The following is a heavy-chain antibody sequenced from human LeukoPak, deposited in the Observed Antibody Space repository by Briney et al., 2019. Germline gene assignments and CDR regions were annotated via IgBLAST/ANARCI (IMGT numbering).Heavy chain of an antibody. D-gene: IGHD4-17*01. Sequence: SETLSLTCTVSGGSISSGSYFWGWIRQPPGEGLEWIGSIYYSGTTYYNPSLKSRVTISVDTSKNQFSLKLSSVTAADTAVYYCARGTPYGDYGEYYYYYYMDVWGKGTTVTVSS. CDR3: ARGTPYGDYGEYYYYYYMDV. J-gene: IGHJ6*03. CDR2: IYYSGTT. CDR1: GGSISSGSYF. V-gene: IGHV4-39*07.